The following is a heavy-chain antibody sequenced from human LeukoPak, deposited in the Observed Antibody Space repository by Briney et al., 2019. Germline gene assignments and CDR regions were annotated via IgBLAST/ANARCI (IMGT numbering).Heavy chain of an antibody. J-gene: IGHJ2*01. CDR3: ARSEYYDDSTNWFFDP. CDR1: GYSFIRYF. CDR2: VNPSGGRT. D-gene: IGHD3-22*01. Sequence: GASVKVSCKASGYSFIRYFLHWVRQAPGQGLEWMGMVNPSGGRTTYAQKFQGRVSMTSDKSTSTVYMDLRSLKSEDTAVYYCARSEYYDDSTNWFFDPWGRGTLVTVSS. V-gene: IGHV1-46*01.